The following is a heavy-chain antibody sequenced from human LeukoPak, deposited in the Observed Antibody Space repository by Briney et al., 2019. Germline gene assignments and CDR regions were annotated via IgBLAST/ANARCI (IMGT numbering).Heavy chain of an antibody. CDR3: ARESSYDSSGYPY. J-gene: IGHJ4*02. CDR2: IWYDGSNK. CDR1: GFTFSSYG. V-gene: IGHV3-33*08. Sequence: PGGSLRLSCAASGFTFSSYGMHWVRQAPGKGLEWVAVIWYDGSNKYYADSVKGRFTISRDNSKNTLYLQMNSLRAEDTAVYYCARESSYDSSGYPYWGQGTLVTVSS. D-gene: IGHD3-22*01.